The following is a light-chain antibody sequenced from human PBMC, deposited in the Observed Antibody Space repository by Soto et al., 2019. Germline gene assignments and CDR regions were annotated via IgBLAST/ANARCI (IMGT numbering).Light chain of an antibody. V-gene: IGKV3-11*01. CDR1: QSVSSY. CDR3: QQRSNSPRT. CDR2: DAS. Sequence: EIVLTQSPATLSLSPGERSTLSCMASQSVSSYLAWYEQKPGQAPRLLIYDASNRATGIPARFSGSGSGTDFTLTISSLAPEDFEVYYCQQRSNSPRTFGQGTKVDIK. J-gene: IGKJ1*01.